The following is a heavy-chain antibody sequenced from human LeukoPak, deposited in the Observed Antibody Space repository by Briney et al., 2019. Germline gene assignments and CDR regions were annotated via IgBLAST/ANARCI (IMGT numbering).Heavy chain of an antibody. J-gene: IGHJ4*02. CDR1: GGSVSSGSNC. CDR2: IYYSVST. Sequence: SETLSLTCTVSGGSVSSGSNCWGWIRQPPGKGLEWIGYIYYSVSTNYNPSLKSRVTISVDTSKDQFSLRLISVTAADTAVYYCARGQGFGWYYFDYWGQGTLVTVSS. CDR3: ARGQGFGWYYFDY. V-gene: IGHV4-61*01. D-gene: IGHD6-19*01.